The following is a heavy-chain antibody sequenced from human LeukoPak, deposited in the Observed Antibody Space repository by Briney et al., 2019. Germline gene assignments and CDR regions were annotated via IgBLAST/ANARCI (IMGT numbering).Heavy chain of an antibody. V-gene: IGHV1-2*02. J-gene: IGHJ6*03. CDR1: GYTFTGYY. CDR2: INPNSGGT. Sequence: GASVKVSCKASGYTFTGYYMHWVRQAPGQGLEWMGWINPNSGGTNYAQKFQGRVTMTRDTSISTAYMELSRLRSDDTAVYYCARVSFNTASNYYYYMDVWGKGTTVTVSS. D-gene: IGHD2-2*01. CDR3: ARVSFNTASNYYYYMDV.